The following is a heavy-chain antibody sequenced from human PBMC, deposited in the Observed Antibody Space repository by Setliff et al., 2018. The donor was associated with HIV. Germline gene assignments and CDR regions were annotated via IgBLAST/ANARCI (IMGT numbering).Heavy chain of an antibody. CDR3: AREGTYSGTYWVRRVASFDI. Sequence: PSETLSLTCAVYGGSLSGYYWRWIRQPPGKGLEWIGDVSHTGSTNYNPSLKSRITISADTPKNQFSLKLSSVTAADTAVCYCAREGTYSGTYWVRRVASFDIWGQGTMVTVSS. CDR2: VSHTGST. J-gene: IGHJ3*02. CDR1: GGSLSGYY. V-gene: IGHV4-34*01. D-gene: IGHD1-26*01.